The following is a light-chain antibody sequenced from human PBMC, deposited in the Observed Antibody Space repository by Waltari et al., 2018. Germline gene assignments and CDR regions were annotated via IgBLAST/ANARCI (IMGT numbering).Light chain of an antibody. CDR2: KAS. Sequence: DIQMTQSPSTLSASVGDRVTITCRASQTISNWLAWYQQTPGKPPKLLIYKASSLESGVPSTLSGSGSGTEFTLTISSLQPDDFATYYCQQYDSYPFTFGPGTRVDIK. CDR3: QQYDSYPFT. J-gene: IGKJ3*01. V-gene: IGKV1-5*03. CDR1: QTISNW.